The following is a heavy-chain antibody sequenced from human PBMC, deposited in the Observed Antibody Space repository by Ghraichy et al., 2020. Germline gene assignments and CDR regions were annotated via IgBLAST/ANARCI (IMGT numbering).Heavy chain of an antibody. V-gene: IGHV4-59*01. CDR3: ARSVGGRFPDV. D-gene: IGHD3-3*01. CDR1: GGSISSYY. J-gene: IGHJ6*04. CDR2: IYYSGGT. Sequence: SETLSPTCTVSGGSISSYYWSWIRQPPGKGLEWLGYIYYSGGTNYNPSLKSRVTISVDTSKNQFSLKLSSVTAADTAVYYCARSVGGRFPDVWGKGTTVTVSS.